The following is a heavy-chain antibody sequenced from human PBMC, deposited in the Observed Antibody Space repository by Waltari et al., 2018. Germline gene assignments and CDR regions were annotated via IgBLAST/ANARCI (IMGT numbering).Heavy chain of an antibody. D-gene: IGHD1-7*01. J-gene: IGHJ4*02. CDR2: IYYSGST. CDR1: GGSVSSGRYY. CDR3: ARGTTDFDY. V-gene: IGHV4-61*01. Sequence: QVQLQESGPGLVKPSETLSLTCTVSGGSVSSGRYYWRWIRQPPGKGLEWIGYIYYSGSTNYNPSLKSRVTISVDTSKNQFSLKLSSVTAADTAVYYCARGTTDFDYWGQGTLVTVSS.